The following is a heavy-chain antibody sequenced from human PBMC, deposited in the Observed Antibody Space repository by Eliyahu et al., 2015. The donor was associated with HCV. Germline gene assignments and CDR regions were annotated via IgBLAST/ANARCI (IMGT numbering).Heavy chain of an antibody. CDR2: ISSSSSYI. CDR3: ASDLKGSSWSIGY. Sequence: EVQLVESGGGLVKXGGSLXLSCAASGFXCSSXSMNSVRQAPGKGLGCXSSISSSSSYIYYADSVKGRFTISRDNAKNSLYLQMNSLRAEDTAVYYCASDLKGSSWSIGYWGQGTLVTVSS. J-gene: IGHJ4*02. CDR1: GFXCSSXS. D-gene: IGHD6-13*01. V-gene: IGHV3-21*01.